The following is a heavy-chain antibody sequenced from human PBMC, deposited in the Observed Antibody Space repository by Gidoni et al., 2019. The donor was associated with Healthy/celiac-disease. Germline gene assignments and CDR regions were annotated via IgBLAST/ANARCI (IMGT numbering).Heavy chain of an antibody. Sequence: EVQLVESGGGLVKPGGSLSLSCAASGFTFSSYSMNWVRQAPGKGLEWVSSISSSSSYIYYADSVKGRFTISRDNAKNSLYLQMNSLRAEDTAVYYCARDFSYGLLPDYWGQGTLVTVSS. J-gene: IGHJ4*02. CDR2: ISSSSSYI. CDR3: ARDFSYGLLPDY. V-gene: IGHV3-21*06. CDR1: GFTFSSYS. D-gene: IGHD5-18*01.